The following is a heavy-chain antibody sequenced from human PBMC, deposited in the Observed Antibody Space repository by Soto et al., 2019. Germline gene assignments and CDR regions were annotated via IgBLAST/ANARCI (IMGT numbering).Heavy chain of an antibody. CDR3: AKDFIRARYYYDSSDLRVYPSTPNPHWYFDL. J-gene: IGHJ2*01. V-gene: IGHV3-23*01. CDR2: ISGSGGST. CDR1: GFTFSSYA. Sequence: GGSLRLSCAASGFTFSSYAMSWVRQAPGKGLEWVSAISGSGGSTYYADSVKGRFTISRDNSKNTLYLQMNSLRAEDTAVYYCAKDFIRARYYYDSSDLRVYPSTPNPHWYFDLWGRGTLVTVSS. D-gene: IGHD3-22*01.